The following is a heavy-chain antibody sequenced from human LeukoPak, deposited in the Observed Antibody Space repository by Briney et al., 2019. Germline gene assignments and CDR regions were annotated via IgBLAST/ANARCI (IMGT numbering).Heavy chain of an antibody. CDR3: ARGRYSSSWYDYYYYGMDV. CDR2: INPNSGGT. V-gene: IGHV1-2*02. CDR1: GYTFTGYY. D-gene: IGHD6-13*01. J-gene: IGHJ6*02. Sequence: ASVKVSCKASGYTFTGYYMHWVRQAPGQGLEWMGWINPNSGGTNYAQKFQGRVTMTRDTSISTAYMELSRLRSDDTAVYYCARGRYSSSWYDYYYYGMDVWGQGTTVTVSS.